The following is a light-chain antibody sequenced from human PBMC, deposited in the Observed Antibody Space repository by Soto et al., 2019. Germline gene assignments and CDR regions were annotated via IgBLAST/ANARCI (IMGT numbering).Light chain of an antibody. CDR3: QQRSNWPLT. V-gene: IGKV3-11*01. CDR2: DAS. CDR1: QSISSY. J-gene: IGKJ4*01. Sequence: EIVLTQSPATLSLSPGERATLSCRASQSISSYLAWYKQRPGQAPRLLIYDASNRATGIPARFSGSGSGTDFTLTISSLEPEDFAVYYCQQRSNWPLTFGGGTKVAIK.